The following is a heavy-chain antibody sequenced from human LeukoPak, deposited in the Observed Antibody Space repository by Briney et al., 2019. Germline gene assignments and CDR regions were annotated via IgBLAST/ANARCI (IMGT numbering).Heavy chain of an antibody. CDR3: ARNQGSDLDY. CDR1: GFTFSSYW. V-gene: IGHV3-74*01. CDR2: INSDGSTT. Sequence: GESLKISCAASGFTFSSYWMHWVRQAPGKGLVWVSRINSDGSTTSYADSVKGRFTISRDNAKNTLYLQMNSLRAEDMAVYYCARNQGSDLDYWGQGTLVTVSS. J-gene: IGHJ4*02. D-gene: IGHD1-14*01.